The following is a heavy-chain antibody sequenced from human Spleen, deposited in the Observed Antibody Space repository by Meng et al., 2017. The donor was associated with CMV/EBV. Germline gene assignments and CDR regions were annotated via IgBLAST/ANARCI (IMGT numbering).Heavy chain of an antibody. CDR3: SRDGPQLVNVY. Sequence: GGSLRLSCTASGFTFGDYAMSWVRQAPGKGLEWVGFIRSKAYGGTTEYAASVKGRFTISRDDSKSITYLQMKSLKTEDTAVYYCSRDGPQLVNVYWGQGTLVTVSS. CDR2: IRSKAYGGTT. J-gene: IGHJ4*02. CDR1: GFTFGDYA. V-gene: IGHV3-49*04. D-gene: IGHD6-13*01.